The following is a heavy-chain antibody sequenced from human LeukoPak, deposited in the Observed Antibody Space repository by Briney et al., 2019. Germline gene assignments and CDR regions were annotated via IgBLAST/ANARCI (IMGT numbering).Heavy chain of an antibody. CDR2: ISWNSGSI. CDR3: AKDINYGDYAPYYFDY. Sequence: GGSLRLSCAASGFTFDDYAMHWVRQAPGKGLEWVSGISWNSGSIGYADSVKGRFTISRDNAKSSLYLQMNSLRAEDTALYYCAKDINYGDYAPYYFDYWGQGTLVTVSS. J-gene: IGHJ4*02. D-gene: IGHD4-17*01. V-gene: IGHV3-9*01. CDR1: GFTFDDYA.